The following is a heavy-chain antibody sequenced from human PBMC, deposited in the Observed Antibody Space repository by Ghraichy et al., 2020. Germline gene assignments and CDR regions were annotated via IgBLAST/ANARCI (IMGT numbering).Heavy chain of an antibody. V-gene: IGHV4-30-4*01. CDR1: GDSTIKSDHY. CDR3: ARSVLTATTPWDS. CDR2: IYSSGST. J-gene: IGHJ5*01. Sequence: SETLSLTCSVSGDSTIKSDHYWNWIRQLPGRGLEWIGYIYSSGSTYYNPSLKSRVTITVDTAKNQFSLTLTSVTAADSAVYYCARSVLTATTPWDSWGQGTQVTVSS. D-gene: IGHD2-15*01.